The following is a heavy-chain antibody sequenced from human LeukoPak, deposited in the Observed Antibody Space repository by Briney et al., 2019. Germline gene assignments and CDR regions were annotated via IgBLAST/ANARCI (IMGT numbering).Heavy chain of an antibody. D-gene: IGHD4-17*01. CDR1: GFTFSSYS. CDR3: ARVNYGDYLPSFDY. CDR2: ISSSSSYI. V-gene: IGHV3-21*04. Sequence: GGSLRLSCAASGFTFSSYSMNWVRQAPGKGLEWVSSISSSSSYIYYADSVKGRFTISRDNAKDSLYLQMNNLRAEDTAMYYCARVNYGDYLPSFDYWGQGTLVTVSS. J-gene: IGHJ4*02.